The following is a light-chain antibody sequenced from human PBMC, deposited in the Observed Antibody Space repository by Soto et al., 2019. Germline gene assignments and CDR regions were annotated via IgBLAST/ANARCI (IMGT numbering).Light chain of an antibody. V-gene: IGKV1-33*01. CDR1: QGISNY. CDR2: GAS. CDR3: QQYDNLPYT. Sequence: DLQMTQSPSSLSASVGDRVTITCQASQGISNYLNWFQQKPGKAPKLLIYGASNLETGVPSRFSGSGSGTDFSFTISSLQPEDIATYHCQQYDNLPYTFGQGTKLEIK. J-gene: IGKJ2*01.